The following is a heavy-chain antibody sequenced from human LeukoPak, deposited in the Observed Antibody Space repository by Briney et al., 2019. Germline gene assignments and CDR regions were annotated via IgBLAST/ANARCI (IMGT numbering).Heavy chain of an antibody. Sequence: GGSLRLSCAASGFTFSSHAMHWVRQAPGKGLEWVAVISYDGSNKYYADSVKGRFTISRDNSKNTLYLQMNSLRAEDTAVYYCARDLDYWGQGTLVTVSS. CDR1: GFTFSSHA. CDR3: ARDLDY. J-gene: IGHJ4*02. CDR2: ISYDGSNK. V-gene: IGHV3-30-3*01.